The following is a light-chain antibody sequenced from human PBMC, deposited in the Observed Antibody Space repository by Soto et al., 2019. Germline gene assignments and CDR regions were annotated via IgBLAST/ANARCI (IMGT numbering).Light chain of an antibody. CDR2: AAS. CDR1: QDINNY. V-gene: IGKV1-39*01. J-gene: IGKJ5*01. Sequence: DIQMTQSPSSLSASVGDRVTISCQASQDINNYLNWYQQKPGKAPKLLIYAASSLQSGVPARFSGSGSGTDFTLTIGSLQPEDFATYYCQQSYSTPITFGQGTRLEIK. CDR3: QQSYSTPIT.